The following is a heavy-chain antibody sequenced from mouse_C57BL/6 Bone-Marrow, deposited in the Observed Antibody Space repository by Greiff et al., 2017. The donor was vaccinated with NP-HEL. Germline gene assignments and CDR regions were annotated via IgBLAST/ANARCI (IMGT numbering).Heavy chain of an antibody. CDR1: GFNIKDAY. D-gene: IGHD1-1*01. Sequence: VQLQQSGAELVRPGASVKLSCTASGFNIKDAYMHWVKQRPEQGLEWIGWIDPENGDTEYASKFQGKATITADTSSNTAYLQLSSLTSEDTAVYYCTTVDYGSSYDAYWGQGTLVTVSA. CDR2: IDPENGDT. CDR3: TTVDYGSSYDAY. V-gene: IGHV14-4*01. J-gene: IGHJ3*01.